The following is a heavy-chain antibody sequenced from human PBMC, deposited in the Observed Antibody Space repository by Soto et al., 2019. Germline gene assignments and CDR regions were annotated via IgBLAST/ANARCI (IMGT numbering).Heavy chain of an antibody. CDR3: ARFTYYDFWSGYSSVWFDP. Sequence: SGPTLVNPTETLTLTCTVSGFSLSNARMGVSWIRQPPGKALEWLAHIFSDDEKSYSTSLKSRLTISKDTSKSQVVLTMTNMDPVDTATYYCARFTYYDFWSGYSSVWFDPWGQGTLVTVSS. CDR1: GFSLSNARMG. J-gene: IGHJ5*02. CDR2: IFSDDEK. D-gene: IGHD3-3*01. V-gene: IGHV2-26*01.